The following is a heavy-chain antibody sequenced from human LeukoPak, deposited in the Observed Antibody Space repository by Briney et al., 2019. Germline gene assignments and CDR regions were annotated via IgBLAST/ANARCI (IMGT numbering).Heavy chain of an antibody. D-gene: IGHD1-20*01. V-gene: IGHV3-23*01. J-gene: IGHJ6*02. Sequence: GGSLRLSCAASGFTFSSYAMSGVRQAPGKGLNGVAAISRSGGSTYYADSAKGRFTISRDNSKNTLYLQMDSLRPEAPALYYFAKVLGSITGTVIYYYGMDVWGQGTTVTVSS. CDR1: GFTFSSYA. CDR3: AKVLGSITGTVIYYYGMDV. CDR2: ISRSGGST.